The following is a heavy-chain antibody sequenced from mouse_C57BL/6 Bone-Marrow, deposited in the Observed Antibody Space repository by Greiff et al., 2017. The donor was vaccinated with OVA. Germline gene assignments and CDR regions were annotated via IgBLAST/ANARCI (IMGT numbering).Heavy chain of an antibody. Sequence: EVKLVESGGDLVKPGGSLKLSCAASGFTFSSYGMSWVRQTPDKRLEWVATISSGGSYTYYPDSVKGRFTISRANAKNTLYLQMSSLKSEDTAMYYCARLPWVDYWGQGTTLTVSS. CDR1: GFTFSSYG. CDR2: ISSGGSYT. CDR3: ARLPWVDY. J-gene: IGHJ2*01. V-gene: IGHV5-6*01.